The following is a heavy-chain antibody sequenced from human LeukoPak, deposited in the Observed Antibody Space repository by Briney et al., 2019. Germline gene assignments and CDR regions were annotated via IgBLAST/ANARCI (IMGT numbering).Heavy chain of an antibody. CDR2: ITSSSSYM. CDR3: AREWGPAAMAHTLN. CDR1: GFTFSSYS. Sequence: GGSLRLSCAASGFTFSSYSMNWVRQAPGKGLEWVSSITSSSSYMFYADSVKGRFTISRDNAKNSLYLQMNSLRAEDTAVYYCAREWGPAAMAHTLNWGQGTLVTVSS. D-gene: IGHD2-2*01. J-gene: IGHJ4*02. V-gene: IGHV3-21*01.